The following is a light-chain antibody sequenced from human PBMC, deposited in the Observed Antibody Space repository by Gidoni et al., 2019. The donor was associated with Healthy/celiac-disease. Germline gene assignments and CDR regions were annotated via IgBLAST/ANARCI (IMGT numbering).Light chain of an antibody. CDR1: QSVSSY. J-gene: IGKJ4*01. V-gene: IGKV3-11*01. CDR3: QRRSNWLT. CDR2: DAS. Sequence: DIVLSQSPATLSLSPGERATLSCMASQSVSSYLAWYQQKPGQAPMLLIYDASNRATGIPARFSGSGSGTDFTLTISSLEPEDFTVYYCQRRSNWLTFGGGTKVEIK.